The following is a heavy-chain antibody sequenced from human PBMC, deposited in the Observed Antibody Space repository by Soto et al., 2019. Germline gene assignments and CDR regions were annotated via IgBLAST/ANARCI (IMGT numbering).Heavy chain of an antibody. D-gene: IGHD2-2*01. CDR2: IIPISGTA. CDR3: ARSQGSSTSLEIYYYYYYGMDV. Sequence: QVQLVQSGAEVKKPGSSVKVSCKASGGTFSSYAISWVRQAPGQGLEWMGGIIPISGTANYAQKFQGRVTTTADESTSTAYMEMSRLSSEDTAVYYCARSQGSSTSLEIYYYYYYGMDVWGQGTTVTVSS. J-gene: IGHJ6*02. V-gene: IGHV1-69*01. CDR1: GGTFSSYA.